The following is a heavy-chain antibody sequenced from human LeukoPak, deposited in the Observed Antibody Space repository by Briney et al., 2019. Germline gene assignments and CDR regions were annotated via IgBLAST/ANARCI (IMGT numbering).Heavy chain of an antibody. J-gene: IGHJ5*02. CDR2: IIPILGLA. V-gene: IGHV1-69*04. CDR3: AREYSGYDNNWFDP. CDR1: GGTFSSYA. Sequence: SVKVSCKASGGTFSSYAISWVRQAPGQGLKWMGRIIPILGLANYAQKFQGRVTITADKSTSTAYMELSSLRSEDTAVYYCAREYSGYDNNWFDPWGQGTLVTVSS. D-gene: IGHD5-12*01.